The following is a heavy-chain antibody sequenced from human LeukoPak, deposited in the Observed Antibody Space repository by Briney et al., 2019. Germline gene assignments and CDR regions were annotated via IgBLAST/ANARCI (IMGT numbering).Heavy chain of an antibody. CDR2: IYDSGTT. CDR1: GGSISDGGYY. CDR3: ARGGDRRGFDY. V-gene: IGHV4-31*03. J-gene: IGHJ4*02. D-gene: IGHD1-14*01. Sequence: SQTLSLTCTVSGGSISDGGYYWSWIRQHPGKGLEWIGYIYDSGTTYYSPALQSRVTISVDTSDYKCSLKLKSLTAADTAVYYCARGGDRRGFDYWGQGTLVTVSS.